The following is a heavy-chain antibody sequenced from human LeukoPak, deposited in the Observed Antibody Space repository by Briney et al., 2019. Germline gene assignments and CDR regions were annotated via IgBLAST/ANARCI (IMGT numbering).Heavy chain of an antibody. D-gene: IGHD3-9*01. V-gene: IGHV3-48*03. CDR3: ARKLRYFDWSYFDY. CDR1: GFTFSSYE. Sequence: PGGSLRLSCAASGFTFSSYEMNWVRQAPGKGLEWASYISSSGSTIYYADSVKGRFTISRDNAKNSLYLQMNSLRAEDTAVYYCARKLRYFDWSYFDYWGQGTLVTVSS. CDR2: ISSSGSTI. J-gene: IGHJ4*02.